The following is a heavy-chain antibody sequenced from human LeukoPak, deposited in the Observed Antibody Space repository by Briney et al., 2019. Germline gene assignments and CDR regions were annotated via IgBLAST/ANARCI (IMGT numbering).Heavy chain of an antibody. CDR2: IYYRGTT. Sequence: SETQSLTCTVSGPSISSITYYWGWIRQPPGKGLERIASIYYRGTTYYSPSPKSRFATSLTGTNNRFPLRLSSVTAADTAVYCFAGYSSGWSSGGGYWGQGTLVTVSS. CDR3: AGYSSGWSSGGGY. CDR1: GPSISSITYY. D-gene: IGHD6-19*01. J-gene: IGHJ4*02. V-gene: IGHV4-39*06.